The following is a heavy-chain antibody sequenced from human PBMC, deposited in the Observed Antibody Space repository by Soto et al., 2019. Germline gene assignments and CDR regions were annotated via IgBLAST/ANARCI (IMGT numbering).Heavy chain of an antibody. CDR3: AKGKGVGATPDGANC. V-gene: IGHV3-23*01. Sequence: EVQVLESGGGLVQPGGSLRLSCAASGFTFSRYGMNWVRQAPGKGLEWVSGVRSDGDTTYNADSVKGRFTDSRDNFKNTVDLQMNSLRVEDTAVYYCAKGKGVGATPDGANCWGQGTLVTVSS. D-gene: IGHD1-26*01. CDR2: VRSDGDTT. J-gene: IGHJ4*02. CDR1: GFTFSRYG.